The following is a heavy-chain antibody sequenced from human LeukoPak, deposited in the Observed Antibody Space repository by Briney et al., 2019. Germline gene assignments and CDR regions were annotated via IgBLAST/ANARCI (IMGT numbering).Heavy chain of an antibody. J-gene: IGHJ6*02. D-gene: IGHD2-2*01. CDR3: ARDFYQLLGYYYYGMDV. CDR1: GGSFSGYY. Sequence: SETLSLTCAVYGGSFSGYYWSWIRQPPGKGLEWIGEINHSGSTNYNPSLKSRVTISVDTSKNQFSLKLSSVTAADTAVYYCARDFYQLLGYYYYGMDVWGQGTTVTVSS. V-gene: IGHV4-34*01. CDR2: INHSGST.